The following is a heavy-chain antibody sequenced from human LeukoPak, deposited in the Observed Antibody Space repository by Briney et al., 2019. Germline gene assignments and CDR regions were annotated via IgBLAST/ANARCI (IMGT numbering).Heavy chain of an antibody. J-gene: IGHJ4*02. CDR3: AREGWELLYYFDY. CDR2: IKQDGSEK. V-gene: IGHV3-7*01. D-gene: IGHD1-26*01. Sequence: GGSLRLSCAASGFTFSSYWMSWVRQAPGKGLEWVGNIKQDGSEKYYVDSVKGRFTISRDNAKNSLYLQMNSLRAEDTAVYYCAREGWELLYYFDYWGQGTLVTVSS. CDR1: GFTFSSYW.